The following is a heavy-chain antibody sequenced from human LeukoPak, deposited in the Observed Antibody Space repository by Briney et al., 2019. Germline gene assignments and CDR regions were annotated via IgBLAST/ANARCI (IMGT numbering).Heavy chain of an antibody. V-gene: IGHV3-7*01. CDR1: GFSFSSYW. D-gene: IGHD3-10*01. CDR2: IKQDESEK. J-gene: IGHJ6*03. Sequence: GGSLRLSCEASGFSFSSYWMSWVRQAPGKGPEWVANIKQDESEKYSVDSVKGRFTISRDNAKNSLYLQMKNLRADDTALYYCARLSAYYYGSYFYYYMDVWGKGTTVTVSS. CDR3: ARLSAYYYGSYFYYYMDV.